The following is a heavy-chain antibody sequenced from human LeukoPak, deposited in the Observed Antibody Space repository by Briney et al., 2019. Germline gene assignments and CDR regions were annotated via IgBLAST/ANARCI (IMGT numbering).Heavy chain of an antibody. V-gene: IGHV3-23*01. CDR3: AKSLSGGGYYFEY. CDR2: ISDSGGST. CDR1: GFTFSNYA. Sequence: PGGSLRLSCAASGFTFSNYAMTWFRQAPGKGLDWVSGISDSGGSTYYADSVKGRFTISRDNSKNTLYLQMNSLRAEDTAVYYCAKSLSGGGYYFEYWGQGTLVTVSS. D-gene: IGHD3-10*01. J-gene: IGHJ4*02.